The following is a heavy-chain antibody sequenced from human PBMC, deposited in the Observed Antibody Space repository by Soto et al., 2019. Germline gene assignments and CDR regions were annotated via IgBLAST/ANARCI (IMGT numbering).Heavy chain of an antibody. CDR2: ISYDGSKK. J-gene: IGHJ4*02. CDR3: AKDRGWSSADLDY. D-gene: IGHD6-19*01. V-gene: IGHV3-30*18. CDR1: GFTFSSFG. Sequence: GGSLRLSCAASGFTFSSFGMHWVRQVPGKGLEWVALISYDGSKKYYADSVKGRFTISRDKSKNTLYLQMNSLRVEDTAVYYCAKDRGWSSADLDYWGQGTLVTVSS.